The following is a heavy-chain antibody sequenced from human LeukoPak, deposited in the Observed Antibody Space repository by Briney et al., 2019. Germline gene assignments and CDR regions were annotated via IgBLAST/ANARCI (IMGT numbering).Heavy chain of an antibody. CDR1: GFTFDDYG. CDR2: VDWEVGST. V-gene: IGHV3-20*04. D-gene: IGHD5-12*01. Sequence: GGSLRLSCAASGFTFDDYGMSWVRQAPGRGLGWLSVVDWEVGSTGQAPSVKGRFTISRDNAKNSLYLQMNSLRVEDTALYYCARGLRAGFDYWGQGTLVTVSS. J-gene: IGHJ4*02. CDR3: ARGLRAGFDY.